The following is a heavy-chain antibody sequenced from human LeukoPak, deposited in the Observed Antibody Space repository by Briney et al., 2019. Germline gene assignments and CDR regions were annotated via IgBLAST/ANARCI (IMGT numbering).Heavy chain of an antibody. J-gene: IGHJ3*02. CDR2: ISSSSSTI. CDR1: GFTFSSYA. V-gene: IGHV3-48*01. CDR3: ARGEDTAMVKSHDAFDI. D-gene: IGHD5-18*01. Sequence: GGSLRLSCAASGFTFSSYAMSWVRQAPGKGLEWVSYISSSSSTIYYADSVKGRFTISRDNAKNSLYLQMNSLRAEDTAVYYCARGEDTAMVKSHDAFDIWGQGTMVTVSS.